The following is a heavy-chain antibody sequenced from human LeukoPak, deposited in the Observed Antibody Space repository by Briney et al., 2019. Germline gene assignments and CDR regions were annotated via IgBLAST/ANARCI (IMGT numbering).Heavy chain of an antibody. D-gene: IGHD2-15*01. V-gene: IGHV1-18*01. Sequence: ASVKASCKASGYTFTSYGISWVRQAPGQGLEWMGWISAYNGNTNYAQKLQGRVTMTRNTSISTAYMELSSLRSEGTAVYYCARAGGYCGRISCPYYFDYWGQGSLVAVSS. CDR1: GYTFTSYG. CDR3: ARAGGYCGRISCPYYFDY. CDR2: ISAYNGNT. J-gene: IGHJ4*02.